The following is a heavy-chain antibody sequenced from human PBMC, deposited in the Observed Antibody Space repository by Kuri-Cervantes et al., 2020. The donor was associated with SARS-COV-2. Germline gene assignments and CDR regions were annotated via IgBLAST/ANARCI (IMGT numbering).Heavy chain of an antibody. V-gene: IGHV3-48*03. CDR1: GFTFSSYE. J-gene: IGHJ4*02. D-gene: IGHD2-15*01. CDR2: ISSSGSTI. CDR3: ARQSCSGDTCYARPFDY. Sequence: LSLTCAASGFTFSSYEMNWVRQAPGKGLEWVSYISSSGSTIYYADSVKGRFTISRDNAKNSLYLQMNSLRVEDTAVYYCARQSCSGDTCYARPFDYWGQGTLVTVSS.